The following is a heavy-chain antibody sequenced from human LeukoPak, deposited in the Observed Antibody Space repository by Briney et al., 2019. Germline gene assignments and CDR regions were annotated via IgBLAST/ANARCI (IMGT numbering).Heavy chain of an antibody. CDR2: IWYDGSNK. CDR3: ARDELVPAAISYYYHGMDV. D-gene: IGHD2-2*02. V-gene: IGHV3-33*01. Sequence: PGRSLRLSCAASGFTFSSYGMHWVRQAPGKGLEWVAVIWYDGSNKYYADSVKGRFTISRDNSKNTLYLQMNSLRAEDTAVYYCARDELVPAAISYYYHGMDVWGQGTTVTVSS. CDR1: GFTFSSYG. J-gene: IGHJ6*02.